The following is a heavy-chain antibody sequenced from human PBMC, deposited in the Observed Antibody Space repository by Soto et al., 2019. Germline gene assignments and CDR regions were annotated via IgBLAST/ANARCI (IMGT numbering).Heavy chain of an antibody. Sequence: EVQLVESGGGLVKPGGSLRLSCAASGFTFSSYSMNWVRQAPGKGLEWVSSISSSSSYIYYADSVKGRFTISRDNAKNSLYLQMNSLRDEDTAVYYCASPRITMVRGVISFGMDVWGQGTTVTVSS. D-gene: IGHD3-10*01. CDR3: ASPRITMVRGVISFGMDV. CDR1: GFTFSSYS. J-gene: IGHJ6*02. CDR2: ISSSSSYI. V-gene: IGHV3-21*01.